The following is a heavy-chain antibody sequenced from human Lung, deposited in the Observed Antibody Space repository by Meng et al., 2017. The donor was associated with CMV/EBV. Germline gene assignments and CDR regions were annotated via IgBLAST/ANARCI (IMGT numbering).Heavy chain of an antibody. CDR2: IIPILGIV. Sequence: SCKASGGNRSRYALSWVRQAPGQGLEWMGDIIPILGIVNYAQKFRGRVTITADRATGTAYMELSSLRSEDTAVYYCARTLGSYYDYWGQGTLVTVSS. CDR1: GGNRSRYA. V-gene: IGHV1-69*10. J-gene: IGHJ4*02. D-gene: IGHD1-26*01. CDR3: ARTLGSYYDY.